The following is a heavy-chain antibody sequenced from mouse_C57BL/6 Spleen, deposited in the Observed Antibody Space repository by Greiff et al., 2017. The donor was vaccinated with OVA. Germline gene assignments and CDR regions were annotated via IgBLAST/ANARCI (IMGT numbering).Heavy chain of an antibody. Sequence: VQVVESGAELARPGASVKLSCKASGYTFTSYGISWVKQRPGQGLEWIGEIYPRSGDTSYNEKFKGKATLTAAKSSSTAYMELRSLPSEDSAVYFCARDGNSWFAYGGQGTLVTVSA. D-gene: IGHD2-1*01. J-gene: IGHJ3*01. CDR3: ARDGNSWFAY. V-gene: IGHV1-81*01. CDR1: GYTFTSYG. CDR2: IYPRSGDT.